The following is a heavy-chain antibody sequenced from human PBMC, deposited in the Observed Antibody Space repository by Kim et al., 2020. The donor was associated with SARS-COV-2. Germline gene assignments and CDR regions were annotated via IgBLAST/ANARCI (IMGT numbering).Heavy chain of an antibody. CDR2: SNSGSGNT. D-gene: IGHD2-2*01. CDR3: ERDPRSCCAITCYGEAIDY. J-gene: IGHJ4*02. CDR1: GYTFTNYA. Sequence: ASVKVSCKASGYTFTNYAIHCMRQAPGQRLEWMGWSNSGSGNTKYSQMFPGRVTITRDTSETKAYMELSNLSSEDPAVYYCERDPRSCCAITCYGEAIDYWGQATLVTVSS. V-gene: IGHV1-3*01.